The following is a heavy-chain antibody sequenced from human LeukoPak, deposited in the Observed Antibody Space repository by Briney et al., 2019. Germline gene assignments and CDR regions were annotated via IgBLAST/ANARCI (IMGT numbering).Heavy chain of an antibody. J-gene: IGHJ4*02. CDR2: IYTSGCT. D-gene: IGHD2-2*01. CDR3: ARTLGYCSSTSCPYYFDY. Sequence: PSETLSLTCAVYGGSFSGYYWSWIRQPPGKGLEWIGRIYTSGCTNYNPSLKSRVTMSVDTSKNQFSLKLSSVTAADTAVYHCARTLGYCSSTSCPYYFDYWGQGTLVTVSS. V-gene: IGHV4-59*10. CDR1: GGSFSGYY.